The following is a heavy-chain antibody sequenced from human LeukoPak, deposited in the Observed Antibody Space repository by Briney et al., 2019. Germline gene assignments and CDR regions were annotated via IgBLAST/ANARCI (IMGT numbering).Heavy chain of an antibody. CDR3: ARDLAYGDYIYDY. D-gene: IGHD4-17*01. Sequence: GESLRLSCAASGIIVSRNYMIGVRQAPGKGREGVSVIYSGDTTHYADSVKGRFSISGGNSKNTMYLQMNNLRVEDTAVYYCARDLAYGDYIYDYWGQGTLVTVSS. V-gene: IGHV3-66*01. CDR1: GIIVSRNY. CDR2: IYSGDTT. J-gene: IGHJ4*02.